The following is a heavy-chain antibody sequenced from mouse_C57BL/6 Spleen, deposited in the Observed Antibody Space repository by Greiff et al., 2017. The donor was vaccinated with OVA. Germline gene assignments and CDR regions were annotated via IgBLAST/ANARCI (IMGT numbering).Heavy chain of an antibody. Sequence: EVQLQQSGPELVKPGASVKISCTASGYTFTDYYMNWVQQSHGKSLEWIGDINPNNGGTSYNQKFKGKATLTVDKSSSTAYMELRSLTSEDSAVYYCAREDSAWFAYWGQGILVTVSA. J-gene: IGHJ3*01. CDR2: INPNNGGT. CDR1: GYTFTDYY. D-gene: IGHD6-1*01. V-gene: IGHV1-26*01. CDR3: AREDSAWFAY.